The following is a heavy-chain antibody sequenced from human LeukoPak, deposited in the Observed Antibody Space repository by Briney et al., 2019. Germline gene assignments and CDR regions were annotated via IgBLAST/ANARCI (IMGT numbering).Heavy chain of an antibody. J-gene: IGHJ4*02. CDR1: GGSISSHY. CDR3: ARSKGIAARPYDY. Sequence: SETLSLTCTVSGGSISSHYWSWIRQPPRKGLEWIGFIYNSGLTNYSPSLKSRVTISIDTSKNQFTLKLSSVTAADTAVYYCARSKGIAARPYDYWGQGTLVTVSS. D-gene: IGHD6-6*01. V-gene: IGHV4-59*11. CDR2: IYNSGLT.